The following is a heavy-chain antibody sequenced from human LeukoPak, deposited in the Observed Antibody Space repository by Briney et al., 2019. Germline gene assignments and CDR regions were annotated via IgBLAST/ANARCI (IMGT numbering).Heavy chain of an antibody. J-gene: IGHJ4*02. V-gene: IGHV4-59*12. CDR3: ARGRYSSGSIDY. D-gene: IGHD6-19*01. CDR2: IYYSGST. Sequence: SETLSLTCTVSGGSISSYYWSWIRQPPGKGLEWIGYIYYSGSTNYNPSLKSRVTISVDTSKNQFSLKLSSVTAADTAVYYCARGRYSSGSIDYWGQGTLVTVSS. CDR1: GGSISSYY.